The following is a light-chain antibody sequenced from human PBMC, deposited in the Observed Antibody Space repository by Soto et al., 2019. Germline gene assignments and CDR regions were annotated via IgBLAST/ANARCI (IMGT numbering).Light chain of an antibody. J-gene: IGKJ5*01. Sequence: DIQLTQSPSFLSPSIGESVAITRRASQVISTSLAWYQVKPGKAPKLLIYAASTLESGVPSRFSATVSGTEFSLTITSLQPEDFATYYCQQLFDSPITVGQGTRLESK. CDR1: QVISTS. CDR2: AAS. V-gene: IGKV1-9*01. CDR3: QQLFDSPIT.